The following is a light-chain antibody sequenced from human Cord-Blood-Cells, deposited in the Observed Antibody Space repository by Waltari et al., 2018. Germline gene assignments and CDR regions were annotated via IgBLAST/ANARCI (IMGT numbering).Light chain of an antibody. J-gene: IGKJ5*01. V-gene: IGKV3-11*01. CDR3: QQRSNWPPT. Sequence: EIVLTPSPATLPLSPGERATLSCRASQSVSSYLAWYQQKPGQAPRLLIYDASNRATGIPARFSGSGSGTDFTLTISSLEPEDFAVYYCQQRSNWPPTFGQGTRLEIK. CDR1: QSVSSY. CDR2: DAS.